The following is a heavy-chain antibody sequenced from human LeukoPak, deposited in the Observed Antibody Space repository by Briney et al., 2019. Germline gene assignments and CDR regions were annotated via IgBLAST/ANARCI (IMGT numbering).Heavy chain of an antibody. CDR1: GYTFTSYD. CDR3: ARTTAGTYYYYMDV. J-gene: IGHJ6*03. D-gene: IGHD1/OR15-1a*01. CDR2: MNPNSGNT. Sequence: ASVKVSCKASGYTFTSYDINWVRQATGQGLEWMGWMNPNSGNTGYAQKFQGRVTMTRNTSISTAYMELSSLRSEDTAVYYGARTTAGTYYYYMDVWGKGTTVTVSS. V-gene: IGHV1-8*01.